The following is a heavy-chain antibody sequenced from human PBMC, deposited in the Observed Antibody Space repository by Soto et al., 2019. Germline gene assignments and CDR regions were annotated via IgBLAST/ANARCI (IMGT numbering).Heavy chain of an antibody. J-gene: IGHJ4*02. CDR3: ARRSTSANYFDY. CDR2: IYYSGST. CDR1: GGSISSGGYY. D-gene: IGHD2-2*01. Sequence: QVQLQESGPGLVKPSQTLSLTCTVSGGSISSGGYYWSWIRQHPGKGLEWIGYIYYSGSTYYNPSLKSRVTISGDTSKNQFSLKLSSVTAADTAVYYCARRSTSANYFDYWGQGTLVTVSS. V-gene: IGHV4-31*03.